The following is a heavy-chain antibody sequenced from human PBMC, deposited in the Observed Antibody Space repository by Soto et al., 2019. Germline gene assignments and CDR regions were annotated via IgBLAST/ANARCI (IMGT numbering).Heavy chain of an antibody. J-gene: IGHJ4*02. V-gene: IGHV4-59*08. D-gene: IGHD2-15*01. CDR1: GGSISSYC. CDR3: ARSRGYCSGGSCYFDY. CDR2: IYYSGST. Sequence: PSETLSLTCTVSGGSISSYCWSWIRQPPGKGLEWIGYIYYSGSTNYNPSLKSRVAISVDTSKNQFSLKLSSVTAADTAVYYCARSRGYCSGGSCYFDYWGQGTLVTVSS.